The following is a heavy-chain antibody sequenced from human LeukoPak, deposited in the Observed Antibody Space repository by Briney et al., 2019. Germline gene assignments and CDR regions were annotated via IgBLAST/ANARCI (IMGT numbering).Heavy chain of an antibody. J-gene: IGHJ4*02. CDR3: ARPSHCSGGSCYTAFDC. CDR1: GYTFTTYG. V-gene: IGHV1-18*01. CDR2: ISPYNGDT. D-gene: IGHD2-15*01. Sequence: ASVKVSCKASGYTFTTYGITWVRQAPGQGLEWMGWISPYNGDTNYAQKFQGRVTMTRDTSTSTVYMELSSLRSEDTAVYYCARPSHCSGGSCYTAFDCWGQGTLVTVSS.